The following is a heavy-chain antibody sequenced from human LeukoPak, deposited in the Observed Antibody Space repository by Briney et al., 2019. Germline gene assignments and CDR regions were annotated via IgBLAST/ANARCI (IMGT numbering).Heavy chain of an antibody. V-gene: IGHV3-7*01. J-gene: IGHJ4*02. CDR1: GFTFSNYW. CDR3: ARDGDTSGYSD. Sequence: GGSLRLSCGGSGFTFSNYWMSWVRQAPGKGLEWVANIKQDGSEKYYVDSVKGRFTISRDNAKNSLCLQMNSLRAEDTAVYYCARDGDTSGYSDWGQGTLVTVSS. D-gene: IGHD3-3*01. CDR2: IKQDGSEK.